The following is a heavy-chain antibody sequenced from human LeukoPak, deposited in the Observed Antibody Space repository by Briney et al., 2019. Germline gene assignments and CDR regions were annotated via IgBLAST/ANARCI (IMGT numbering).Heavy chain of an antibody. D-gene: IGHD3-10*01. V-gene: IGHV3-30*02. J-gene: IGHJ4*02. CDR1: GFTFSSYG. CDR2: IRYDGSNK. Sequence: PGGSLRLSCAASGFTFSSYGMHWVRQAPGKGLEWVAFIRYDGSNKYYADSVKGRFTISRDNSKNTLYLQMNSLRAEDTAVYYCAKTLTMVRGVVDYWGQGTLVTVSS. CDR3: AKTLTMVRGVVDY.